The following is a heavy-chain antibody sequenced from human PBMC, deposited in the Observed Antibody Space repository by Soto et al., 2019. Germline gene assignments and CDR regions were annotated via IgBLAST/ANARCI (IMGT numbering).Heavy chain of an antibody. D-gene: IGHD3-3*01. Sequence: SETLSLTCTVSGGPISSGDYYWSWIRQPPGKGLEWIGYIYYSGSTYYNPSLKSRVTISVDTSKSQFSLKLSSVTAADTAVYYCARGFYDFWSGYHPLDNWGQGTLVTVSS. CDR2: IYYSGST. V-gene: IGHV4-30-4*01. J-gene: IGHJ4*02. CDR3: ARGFYDFWSGYHPLDN. CDR1: GGPISSGDYY.